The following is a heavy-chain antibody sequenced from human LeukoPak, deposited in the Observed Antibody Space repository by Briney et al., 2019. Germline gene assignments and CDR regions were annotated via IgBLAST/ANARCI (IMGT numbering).Heavy chain of an antibody. CDR2: IYYRGST. J-gene: IGHJ6*03. CDR3: ASAQSQYYDFWSGYFAPVDYYYYYYMDV. V-gene: IGHV4-59*01. CDR1: GGSISSYY. D-gene: IGHD3-3*01. Sequence: SETLSLTCTVSGGSISSYYWSWLRQPPGKGLEWLGYIYYRGSTNYNPSLKSRVTISVDTSKNQFSLKLSSVTAADTAVYYCASAQSQYYDFWSGYFAPVDYYYYYYMDVWGKGTTVTVSS.